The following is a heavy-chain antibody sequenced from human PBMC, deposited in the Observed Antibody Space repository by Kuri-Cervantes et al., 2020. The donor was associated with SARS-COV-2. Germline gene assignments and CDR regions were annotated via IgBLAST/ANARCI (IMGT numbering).Heavy chain of an antibody. CDR2: IRYDGSNK. J-gene: IGHJ6*03. CDR1: GFTFSDYG. Sequence: GESLKISCAASGFTFSDYGMHWVRQAPGKGLEWVAFIRYDGSNKYYADSVKGRFTISRDNAKNSLYLQMNSLRAEDTALYHCARRGGYSESYYYYYYMDVWGKGTTVTVSS. CDR3: ARRGGYSESYYYYYYMDV. V-gene: IGHV3-30*02. D-gene: IGHD3-22*01.